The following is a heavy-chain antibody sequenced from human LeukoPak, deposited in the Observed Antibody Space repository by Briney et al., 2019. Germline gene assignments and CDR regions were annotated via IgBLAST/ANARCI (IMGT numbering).Heavy chain of an antibody. CDR3: AKSSGGYFNGVVDY. J-gene: IGHJ4*02. CDR2: ISWNSGSI. Sequence: PGRSLRLSCAASGFTFDDYAMHWVRQAPGKGLEWVSGISWNSGSIGYADSVKGRFTISRDNAKNSLYLQMNSLGAEDTALYYCAKSSGGYFNGVVDYWGQGTLVIVSS. CDR1: GFTFDDYA. D-gene: IGHD2-8*01. V-gene: IGHV3-9*01.